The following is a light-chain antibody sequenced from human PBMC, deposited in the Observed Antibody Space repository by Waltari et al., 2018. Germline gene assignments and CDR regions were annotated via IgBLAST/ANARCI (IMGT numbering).Light chain of an antibody. Sequence: QSALTQPASVSGSPGQSITIPCTGTASDVGVYTLVSCYPQNTGKAPKLVIYEATKRPSGISNRFSGSKSGNTASLTISGLQDEDEATYHCCSYAGSSVWIFGGGTKLTVL. V-gene: IGLV2-23*01. J-gene: IGLJ2*01. CDR2: EAT. CDR3: CSYAGSSVWI. CDR1: ASDVGVYTL.